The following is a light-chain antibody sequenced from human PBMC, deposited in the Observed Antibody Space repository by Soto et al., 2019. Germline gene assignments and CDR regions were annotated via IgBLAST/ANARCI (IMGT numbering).Light chain of an antibody. V-gene: IGLV1-44*01. CDR3: AAWDDSLNGFYV. Sequence: QSLLTQPPSASGTPGQRVTISCSGSRSNIGSNTVNWYQQLPGSAPKLLIYSNDQRPSGVPDRFSGSKSGTSASLAISGLRSEDEADYYCAAWDDSLNGFYVFGTGTKLTVL. CDR1: RSNIGSNT. J-gene: IGLJ1*01. CDR2: SND.